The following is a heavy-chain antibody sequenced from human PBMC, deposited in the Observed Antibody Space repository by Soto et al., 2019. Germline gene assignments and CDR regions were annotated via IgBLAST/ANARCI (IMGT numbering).Heavy chain of an antibody. D-gene: IGHD1-7*01. Sequence: SXTLSLACDISGDSVSRYHAAWNWISQSPSRGLEWLGRTFYKSESQWYTEYAVSVESRISISPDTSKNQFSLQLNSVTPEDTAVYYCARGKLSYYGMDVWGQGTTVTVSS. CDR2: TFYKSESQWYT. V-gene: IGHV6-1*01. CDR3: ARGKLSYYGMDV. CDR1: GDSVSRYHAA. J-gene: IGHJ6*02.